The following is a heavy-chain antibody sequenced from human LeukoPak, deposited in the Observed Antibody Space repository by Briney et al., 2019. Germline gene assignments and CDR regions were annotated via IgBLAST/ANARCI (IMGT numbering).Heavy chain of an antibody. V-gene: IGHV3-73*01. CDR3: ASPSLVGVTSL. CDR2: IRTKPNGYAT. CDR1: GFTFSDSA. J-gene: IGHJ4*02. D-gene: IGHD1-26*01. Sequence: GGSLRLSCAASGFTFSDSAMHWVRQASGKGLEWVGRIRTKPNGYATVYAASVKGRFTISRDDSKSTAYLQMNSLKTEDTAVYYCASPSLVGVTSLWGQGTLVTVSS.